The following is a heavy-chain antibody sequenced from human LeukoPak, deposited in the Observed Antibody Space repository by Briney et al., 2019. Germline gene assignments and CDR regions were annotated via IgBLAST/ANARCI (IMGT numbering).Heavy chain of an antibody. CDR3: AKDDSSGWELIDY. J-gene: IGHJ4*02. CDR2: ISSSGSTI. V-gene: IGHV3-11*01. D-gene: IGHD6-19*01. CDR1: GFTFSDYY. Sequence: GGSLRLSCAASGFTFSDYYMSWIRQAPGRGLEWVSYISSSGSTIYYADSVKGRFTISRDNAKNSLYLQMNSLRAEDTALYYCAKDDSSGWELIDYWGQGTLVTVSS.